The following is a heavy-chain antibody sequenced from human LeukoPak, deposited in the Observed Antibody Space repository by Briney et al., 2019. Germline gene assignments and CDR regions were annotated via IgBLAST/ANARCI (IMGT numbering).Heavy chain of an antibody. CDR3: AKSSTFYYYYSMDV. Sequence: PGGSLRLSCAASGFTFSSYAMSWVRQAPGKGLEWGSAISGSGGSTYYADSVKGGFTISRDNSKNTLYLQMNSLRAEDTAVYYCAKSSTFYYYYSMDVWGKGTTVTVSS. CDR1: GFTFSSYA. J-gene: IGHJ6*03. V-gene: IGHV3-23*01. CDR2: ISGSGGST.